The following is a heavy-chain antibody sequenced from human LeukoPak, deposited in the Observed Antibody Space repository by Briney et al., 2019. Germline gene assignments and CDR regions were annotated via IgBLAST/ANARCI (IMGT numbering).Heavy chain of an antibody. CDR3: ASSIKAAVLDY. CDR1: GGSFSGYY. J-gene: IGHJ4*02. D-gene: IGHD6-13*01. V-gene: IGHV4-34*01. CDR2: INHSGST. Sequence: PSETLSLTCAVYGGSFSGYYWSWIRQPPGKGLEWIGEINHSGSTNYNPSLKSRVTISVDTSKNQFSLKLSSVTAADTAVYYCASSIKAAVLDYWSQGTLVTVSS.